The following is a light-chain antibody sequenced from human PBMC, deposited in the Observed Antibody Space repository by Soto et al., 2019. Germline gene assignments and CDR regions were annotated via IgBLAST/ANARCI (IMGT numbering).Light chain of an antibody. CDR3: QQYGSSGT. CDR1: QSVSSSN. J-gene: IGKJ1*01. V-gene: IGKV3-20*01. CDR2: SAS. Sequence: EIVLTQSPGTLSLSPGERATLSCRASQSVSSSNLAWYQQKPGQAPRLLIYSASNRATGIPDRFSGSGSGTDFTLTISRLEPEDFAVYYCQQYGSSGTFGQGTKVDIK.